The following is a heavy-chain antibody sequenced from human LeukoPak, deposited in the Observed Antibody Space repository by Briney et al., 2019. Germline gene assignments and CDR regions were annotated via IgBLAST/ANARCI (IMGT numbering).Heavy chain of an antibody. CDR1: GFTFTTYW. Sequence: GGSLGLSCAASGFTFTTYWMGWVRQAPGKGLEWVANIKQDGSEQYYVDSVKGRFTISRDNAKNSLSLQMNSLRAEDTAVYYCAELGITMVGGVWGKGTTVTISS. CDR2: IKQDGSEQ. J-gene: IGHJ6*04. CDR3: AELGITMVGGV. V-gene: IGHV3-7*01. D-gene: IGHD3-10*02.